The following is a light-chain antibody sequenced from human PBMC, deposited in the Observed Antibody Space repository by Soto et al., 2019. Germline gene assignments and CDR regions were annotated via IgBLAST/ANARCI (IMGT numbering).Light chain of an antibody. Sequence: EIVMTQSPATLSVSPGERATLSCRASQSVSSNLAWYQQKPGQAPRLLIYGASSRATGIPDRFSGSGSGTDFTLTISRLEPEDFAVYYRHHYVSWTFGQGTRLEIK. V-gene: IGKV3-20*01. J-gene: IGKJ5*01. CDR1: QSVSSN. CDR3: HHYVSWT. CDR2: GAS.